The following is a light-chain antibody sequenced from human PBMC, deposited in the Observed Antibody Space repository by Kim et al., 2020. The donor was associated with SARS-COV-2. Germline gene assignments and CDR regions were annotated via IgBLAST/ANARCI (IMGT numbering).Light chain of an antibody. CDR2: AKS. CDR1: ESVSSN. Sequence: EIVMTQSPATLSVSPGERATLSCRASESVSSNLAWYQQKPGRAPRLLIYAKSTRATGIPARFSGSGSGTEFTLTINSLQSEDFAVYYCQHYDNWPPLFGGGTKVEI. V-gene: IGKV3-15*01. J-gene: IGKJ4*01. CDR3: QHYDNWPPL.